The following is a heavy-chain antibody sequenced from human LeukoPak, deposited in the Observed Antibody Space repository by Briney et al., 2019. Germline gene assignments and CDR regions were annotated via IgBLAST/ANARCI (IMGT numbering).Heavy chain of an antibody. D-gene: IGHD4-23*01. V-gene: IGHV3-21*04. J-gene: IGHJ3*02. CDR3: ARGSLGMGPVGAFDI. Sequence: GGSLRLSCAASGFTFSTYNMNWVRQAPGKGLEWVSSISDNSRYIYYAESVKGRFTISRDNAKNSLYLQMNSLRDEDTAVYYCARGSLGMGPVGAFDIWGQGTMVTVSS. CDR1: GFTFSTYN. CDR2: ISDNSRYI.